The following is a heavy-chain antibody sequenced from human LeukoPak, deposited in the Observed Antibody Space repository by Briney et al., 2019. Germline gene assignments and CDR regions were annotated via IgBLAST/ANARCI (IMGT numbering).Heavy chain of an antibody. Sequence: VGSPRPSRAASGFTLSYAWMTWVPQGPGEGAGWVVRIKRKTEGGTTDYAAPVKGRFTISRNDSKNTLYLKMNSMKTEDTAVYYCTTTLYGGSQYVGNYWGQGTLVTVSS. J-gene: IGHJ4*02. CDR1: GFTLSYAW. D-gene: IGHD1-26*01. CDR3: TTTLYGGSQYVGNY. CDR2: IKRKTEGGTT. V-gene: IGHV3-15*01.